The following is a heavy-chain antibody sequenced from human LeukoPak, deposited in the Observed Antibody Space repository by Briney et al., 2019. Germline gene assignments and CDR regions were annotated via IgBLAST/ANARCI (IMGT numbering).Heavy chain of an antibody. CDR2: ISSSGSTK. CDR3: ARAPSGENYFPWYFDL. Sequence: GGSLRLSCAASGFTFGSFEMNWVRQAPGKGLEWIAHISSSGSTKYFADSVRGRFSLSRDNAKNSMYLQMNGLRADDTAVYYCARAPSGENYFPWYFDLWGRGTLVTVSS. V-gene: IGHV3-48*03. CDR1: GFTFGSFE. J-gene: IGHJ2*01. D-gene: IGHD2/OR15-2a*01.